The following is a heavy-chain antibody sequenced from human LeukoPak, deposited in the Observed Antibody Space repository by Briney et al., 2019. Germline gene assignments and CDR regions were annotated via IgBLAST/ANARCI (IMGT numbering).Heavy chain of an antibody. CDR2: IYTSGST. V-gene: IGHV4-4*07. J-gene: IGHJ4*02. CDR1: GGSISSYY. Sequence: SSETLSLTCTVSGGSISSYYWSWIRQPAGKGLEWIGRIYTSGSTNYNPSLKSRVTMSVDTSKNQFSLKLSPVTAADTAVYYCAREGAVAAYFDYWGQGTLVTVSS. D-gene: IGHD6-19*01. CDR3: AREGAVAAYFDY.